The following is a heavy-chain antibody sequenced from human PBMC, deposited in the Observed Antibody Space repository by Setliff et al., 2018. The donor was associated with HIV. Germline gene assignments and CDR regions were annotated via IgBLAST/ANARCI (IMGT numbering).Heavy chain of an antibody. V-gene: IGHV4-59*02. CDR2: IHSSGST. Sequence: PSETLSLTCSVSSGSVSGYYWGWIRQPPGKKLEWIGYIHSSGSTIYSASLKSRVSISVDTSTGTVYMELSSLRSEDTAVYYCATDAYHDYLTGPTPGAFDIWGQGTMVTVSS. CDR1: SGSVSGYY. D-gene: IGHD3-9*01. CDR3: ATDAYHDYLTGPTPGAFDI. J-gene: IGHJ3*02.